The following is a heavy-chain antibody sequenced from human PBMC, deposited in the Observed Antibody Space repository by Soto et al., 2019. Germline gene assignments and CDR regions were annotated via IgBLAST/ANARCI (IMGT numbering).Heavy chain of an antibody. CDR1: GFTFSGSA. D-gene: IGHD6-19*01. Sequence: SLRLSCAASGFTFSGSAMHWVRQASGKGLEWVGRIRSKANSYATAYAASVKGRFTISRDDSKNTAYLQMNSLKTEDTAVYYCTGGLESGYSSGWYYDYWGQGTLVTVSS. J-gene: IGHJ4*02. CDR3: TGGLESGYSSGWYYDY. V-gene: IGHV3-73*01. CDR2: IRSKANSYAT.